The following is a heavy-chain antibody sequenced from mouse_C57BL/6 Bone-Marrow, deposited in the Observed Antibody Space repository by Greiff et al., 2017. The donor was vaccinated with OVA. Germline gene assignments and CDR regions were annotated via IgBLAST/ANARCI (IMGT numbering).Heavy chain of an antibody. CDR1: GYTFTSYW. V-gene: IGHV1-52*01. D-gene: IGHD2-5*01. CDR3: ARSGSNVGMDY. Sequence: QVQLQQPGAELVRPGSSVKLSCTASGYTFTSYWMHWVKQRPIQGLEWIGNIDPADSETHYNQKFKDKATLTVDKSSSTAYMQLSSLTSEDSAVYYCARSGSNVGMDYWGQGTSVTVSS. CDR2: IDPADSET. J-gene: IGHJ4*01.